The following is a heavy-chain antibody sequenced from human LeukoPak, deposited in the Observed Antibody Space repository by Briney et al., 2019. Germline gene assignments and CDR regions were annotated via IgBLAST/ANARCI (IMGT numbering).Heavy chain of an antibody. J-gene: IGHJ4*02. Sequence: ASVKVSCKASGYTFSSYYMHWVRQAPGQGLEWMGIINPSGGSTSYAQKFQGRVTMTRDTSTSTVYMELSSLRSEDTAVYYCARDSSSWEFDYWGQGTLVTVSS. CDR3: ARDSSSWEFDY. D-gene: IGHD6-13*01. CDR1: GYTFSSYY. CDR2: INPSGGST. V-gene: IGHV1-46*01.